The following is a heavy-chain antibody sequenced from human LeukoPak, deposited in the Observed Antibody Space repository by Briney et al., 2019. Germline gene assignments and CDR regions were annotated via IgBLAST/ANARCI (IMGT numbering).Heavy chain of an antibody. CDR2: ISSSSSYI. CDR3: ARQRIFGVVPPYYFDY. V-gene: IGHV3-21*01. D-gene: IGHD3-3*01. CDR1: GFTFSTYS. Sequence: GGSLRLSCAASGFTFSTYSMNWVRQAPGKGLEWVSSISSSSSYIYYADSVKGRFTISRDNAKNSLYLQMNSLRAEDTAVYYCARQRIFGVVPPYYFDYWGQGTLVTVSS. J-gene: IGHJ4*02.